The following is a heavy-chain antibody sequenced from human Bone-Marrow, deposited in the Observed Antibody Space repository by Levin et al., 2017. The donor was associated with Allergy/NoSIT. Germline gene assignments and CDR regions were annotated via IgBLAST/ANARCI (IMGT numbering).Heavy chain of an antibody. CDR2: ISYDGSNK. D-gene: IGHD5-18*01. CDR3: AKADTAMVTFDYYYGMDV. J-gene: IGHJ6*02. CDR1: GFTFSSYG. V-gene: IGHV3-30*18. Sequence: AGGSLRLSCAASGFTFSSYGMHWVRQAPGKGLEWVAVISYDGSNKYYADSVKGRFTISRDNSKNTLYLQMNSLRAEDTAVYYCAKADTAMVTFDYYYGMDVWGQGTTVTVSS.